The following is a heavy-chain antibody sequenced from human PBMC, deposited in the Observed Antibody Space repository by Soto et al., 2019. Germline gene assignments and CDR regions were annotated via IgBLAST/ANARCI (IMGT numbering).Heavy chain of an antibody. J-gene: IGHJ6*02. Sequence: GGSLRLSCAASGFTFSSYAMSWVRQAPGKGLEWVSAISGSGGSTYYADSVKGRFTISRDNSKNTLYLQMNSLRAEDTAVYYCAKDRWIQLWLGGMDVWGQVTTVTVSS. CDR1: GFTFSSYA. CDR2: ISGSGGST. CDR3: AKDRWIQLWLGGMDV. V-gene: IGHV3-23*01. D-gene: IGHD5-18*01.